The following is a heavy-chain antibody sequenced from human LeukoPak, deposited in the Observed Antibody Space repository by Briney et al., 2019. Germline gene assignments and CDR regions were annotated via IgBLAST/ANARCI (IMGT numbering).Heavy chain of an antibody. J-gene: IGHJ4*02. D-gene: IGHD4-23*01. CDR3: ARDAMVVTPLFDY. Sequence: GGSLRLSCAASGFTFSSYWMSWFRQAPGKGLEWVANIKQDGSEKYYVDSVKGRFTISRDNAKNSLYLQMNSLGAEDTTVYHCARDAMVVTPLFDYWGQGTLVTVSS. CDR1: GFTFSSYW. CDR2: IKQDGSEK. V-gene: IGHV3-7*01.